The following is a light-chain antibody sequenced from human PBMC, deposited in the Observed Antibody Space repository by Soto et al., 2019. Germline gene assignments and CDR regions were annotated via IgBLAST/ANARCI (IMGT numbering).Light chain of an antibody. V-gene: IGKV3-11*01. J-gene: IGKJ2*01. CDR1: QSVSSY. CDR3: QQRSNWPPGYT. Sequence: EIVLTQSPATLSLSPGERATLSCRASQSVSSYLAWYQQKPGQAPRLLIYDASNRATGIPARFSGSGSGTDFTLTISSLEPEDFEVYSCQQRSNWPPGYTFGQGTKLEIK. CDR2: DAS.